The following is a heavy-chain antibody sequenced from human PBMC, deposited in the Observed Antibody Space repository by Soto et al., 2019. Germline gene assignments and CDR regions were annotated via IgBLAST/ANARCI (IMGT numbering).Heavy chain of an antibody. CDR3: ARNSGYSSIPGGMDV. D-gene: IGHD6-13*01. V-gene: IGHV1-2*02. CDR2: INPNSGGT. CDR1: GYTFTGYY. J-gene: IGHJ6*02. Sequence: ASVKVSFKGSGYTFTGYYMHWVRQAPGQGLELMGWINPNSGGTNYAQKFQGRVTMTRDTSSSTAYMELSRLRSDDTAVYYCARNSGYSSIPGGMDVWGQGTTVTVSS.